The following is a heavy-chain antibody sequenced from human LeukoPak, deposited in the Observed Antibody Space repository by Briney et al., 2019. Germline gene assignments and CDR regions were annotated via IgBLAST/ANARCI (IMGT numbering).Heavy chain of an antibody. J-gene: IGHJ4*02. D-gene: IGHD3-10*01. CDR1: GFTFSSYA. CDR2: ISYDGSYK. CDR3: ATIGPYGSGTYISADY. Sequence: PGRSLRLSCAASGFTFSSYAMHWVRQAPGKGLEWVAVISYDGSYKSYADSVKGRFTISRDNSKNTLYLQMSSLRAEDTAVYYCATIGPYGSGTYISADYWGQGTLVTVSS. V-gene: IGHV3-30*04.